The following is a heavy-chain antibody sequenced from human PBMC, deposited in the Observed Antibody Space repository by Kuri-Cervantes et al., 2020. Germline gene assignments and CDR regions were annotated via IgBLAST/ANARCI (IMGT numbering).Heavy chain of an antibody. V-gene: IGHV5-51*01. CDR2: IHPIDSDT. CDR1: GYTFTTYP. J-gene: IGHJ4*02. Sequence: KVSCKGSGYTFTTYPIGWVRQLPGEGLEWMGIIHPIDSDTTYSPSFQGQVTISADKSISTAYLQWSSLKASDTAMYYCARQSRVAAAGTSYFDYWGQGTLVTVSS. D-gene: IGHD6-13*01. CDR3: ARQSRVAAAGTSYFDY.